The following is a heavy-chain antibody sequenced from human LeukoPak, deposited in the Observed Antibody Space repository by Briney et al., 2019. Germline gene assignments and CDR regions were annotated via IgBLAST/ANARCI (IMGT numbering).Heavy chain of an antibody. CDR2: IYTSGTT. Sequence: PSETLSLTCTVSGGSISSYYWNWLRQPAGKGLEWIGRIYTSGTTNYNPSLKSRVTMSLDTSTNQFSLKLTSVTAADTAVYCCAKSNGYGLVDIWGQGTMVTVSS. CDR3: AKSNGYGLVDI. D-gene: IGHD3-10*01. CDR1: GGSISSYY. J-gene: IGHJ3*02. V-gene: IGHV4-4*07.